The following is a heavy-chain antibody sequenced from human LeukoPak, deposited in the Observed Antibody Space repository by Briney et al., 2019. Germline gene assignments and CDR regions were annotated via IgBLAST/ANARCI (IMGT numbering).Heavy chain of an antibody. V-gene: IGHV3-21*04. CDR2: ISSSSSYI. CDR3: AKGLQGGIPDAFDI. D-gene: IGHD3-16*01. CDR1: GFTFSSYS. Sequence: GGSLRLSCAASGFTFSSYSMNWVRQAPGKGLEWVSSISSSSSYIYYADSVKGRFTISRDNAKNTLYLQMNSLRAEDTAVYYCAKGLQGGIPDAFDIWGQGTMVTVSS. J-gene: IGHJ3*02.